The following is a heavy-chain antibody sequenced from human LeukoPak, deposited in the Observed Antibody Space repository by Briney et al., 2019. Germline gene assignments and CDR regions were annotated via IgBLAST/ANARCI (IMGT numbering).Heavy chain of an antibody. J-gene: IGHJ4*02. CDR2: INSDGSST. CDR1: GFTFSSYW. V-gene: IGHV3-74*01. D-gene: IGHD2-8*01. CDR3: ARGRYCTNGVCYFDY. Sequence: GGSLRLSCAASGFTFSSYWMHWVRHAPGKGLVWVSRINSDGSSTSYADSVKGRFTISRDNAKNSLYLQMNSLRAEDTAVYYCARGRYCTNGVCYFDYWGQGTLVTVSS.